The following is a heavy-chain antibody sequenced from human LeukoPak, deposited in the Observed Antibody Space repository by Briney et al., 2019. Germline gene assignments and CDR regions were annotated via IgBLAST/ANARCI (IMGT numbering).Heavy chain of an antibody. CDR2: INSDGSST. D-gene: IGHD6-13*01. J-gene: IGHJ4*02. Sequence: PGESLRLSCAASGCSFSSYCRNWVRQAPGKGLVWVSRINSDGSSTAYADSVKGRFTISRDNAKNTLCLQIDSLRAADTAVYFSVRDRLGRGQIAAAGSFDYWGQGALVTVSS. CDR1: GCSFSSYC. V-gene: IGHV3-74*01. CDR3: VRDRLGRGQIAAAGSFDY.